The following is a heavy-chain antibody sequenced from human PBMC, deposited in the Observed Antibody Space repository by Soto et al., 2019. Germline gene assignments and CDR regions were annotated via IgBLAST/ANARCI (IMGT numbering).Heavy chain of an antibody. CDR3: AKGGFRCSGGSCYPSDYYGMDV. CDR2: ISGSGGST. D-gene: IGHD2-15*01. V-gene: IGHV3-23*01. CDR1: GFTFSSYA. Sequence: PGGSLRLSCAASGFTFSSYAMSWVRQAPGKGLEWVSAISGSGGSTYYADSVKGRFTISRDNSKNTLYLQMNSLRAEDTAVYYCAKGGFRCSGGSCYPSDYYGMDVWGQGTTVTVSS. J-gene: IGHJ6*02.